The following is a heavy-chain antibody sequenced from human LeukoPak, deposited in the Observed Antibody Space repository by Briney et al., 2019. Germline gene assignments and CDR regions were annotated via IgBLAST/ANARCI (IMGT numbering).Heavy chain of an antibody. V-gene: IGHV4-34*01. CDR1: GGSFSGYY. Sequence: SETLSLTCAVYGGSFSGYYWSWIRQPPGKGLEWIGEINHSGSTNYNPSLKSRVTISVDTSKNQFSLKLGSVTAADTAVYYCARGRYNRFSCSSTSCYLDAFDIWGQGTMVTVSS. CDR3: ARGRYNRFSCSSTSCYLDAFDI. D-gene: IGHD2-2*01. J-gene: IGHJ3*02. CDR2: INHSGST.